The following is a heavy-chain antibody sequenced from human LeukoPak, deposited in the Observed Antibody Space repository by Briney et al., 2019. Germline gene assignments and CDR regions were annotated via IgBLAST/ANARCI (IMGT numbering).Heavy chain of an antibody. CDR3: ARSLHQGMDV. J-gene: IGHJ6*02. D-gene: IGHD3-10*01. V-gene: IGHV4-34*01. CDR2: INHSGST. Sequence: KSSETLSLTCAVYGGSFSGYYWSWIRQPPGKGLEWIGEINHSGSTNYNPSLKSRVTMSVDTSKNQFSLKLSSVTAADTAVYYCARSLHQGMDVWGQGTTVTVSS. CDR1: GGSFSGYY.